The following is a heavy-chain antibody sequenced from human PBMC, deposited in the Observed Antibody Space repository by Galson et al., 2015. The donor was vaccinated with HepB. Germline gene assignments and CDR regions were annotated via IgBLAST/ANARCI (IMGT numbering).Heavy chain of an antibody. J-gene: IGHJ4*02. CDR2: ISSSAVYT. CDR3: TRVADADYGDHSYFDY. D-gene: IGHD4-17*01. Sequence: SLRLSCAASGFTFSDYYMSWIRQAPGKRLEWISYISSSAVYTNYADSVKGRFTISRDNARNSLFLQINSLRAEDTAVYYCTRVADADYGDHSYFDYWGQGTLVTVSS. CDR1: GFTFSDYY. V-gene: IGHV3-11*06.